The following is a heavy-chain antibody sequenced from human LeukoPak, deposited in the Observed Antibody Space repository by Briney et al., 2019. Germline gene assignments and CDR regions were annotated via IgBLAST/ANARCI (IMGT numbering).Heavy chain of an antibody. Sequence: GASVKVSCKASGYTFTSYGISWVRQAPGQGLEWMGWISAYNGNTNYAQKLQGRVTMTTDTSTSTAYMELRSLRSDDTAVYYCARGWFDRIAVAGSVDWFDPWGQGTLVTVSS. D-gene: IGHD6-19*01. V-gene: IGHV1-18*01. CDR1: GYTFTSYG. CDR3: ARGWFDRIAVAGSVDWFDP. J-gene: IGHJ5*02. CDR2: ISAYNGNT.